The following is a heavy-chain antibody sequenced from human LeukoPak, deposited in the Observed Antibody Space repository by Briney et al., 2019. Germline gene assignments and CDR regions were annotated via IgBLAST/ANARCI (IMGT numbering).Heavy chain of an antibody. V-gene: IGHV4-4*02. CDR2: IYHSGST. D-gene: IGHD1/OR15-1a*01. Sequence: SGTLSLTCAVSGGSISSSNWWSWVRQPPGKGLEWIGEIYHSGSTNYNPSLKSRVTISVDKSKNQFSLKLSSVTAADTAVYFCARELDTPQTTSFYWFDPWGQGTQVTVSS. CDR3: ARELDTPQTTSFYWFDP. CDR1: GGSISSSNW. J-gene: IGHJ5*02.